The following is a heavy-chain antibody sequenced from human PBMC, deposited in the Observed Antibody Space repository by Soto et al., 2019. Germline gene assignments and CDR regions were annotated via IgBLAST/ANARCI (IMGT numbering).Heavy chain of an antibody. CDR1: GGTFSSYA. D-gene: IGHD6-13*01. CDR3: ARDLILPGYSSNDYYYGMDV. J-gene: IGHJ6*02. CDR2: IIPIFGTA. V-gene: IGHV1-69*13. Sequence: SVKVSCKASGGTFSSYAISWVRQAPGQGLEWMGGIIPIFGTANYAQKFQGRVTITADESTSTAYMELSSLRSEDTAVYYCARDLILPGYSSNDYYYGMDVWGQGTTVTVSS.